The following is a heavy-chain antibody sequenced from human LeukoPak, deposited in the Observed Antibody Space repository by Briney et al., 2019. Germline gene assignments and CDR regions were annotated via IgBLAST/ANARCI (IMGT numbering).Heavy chain of an antibody. D-gene: IGHD3-10*01. J-gene: IGHJ4*02. CDR3: AKDPHNSESYFDY. Sequence: GTLRLSCAASGFTFSSYGMHWVRQAQGKGLEWVAFIRYDGSNKYYADYVKGRFTIYRDNYKKRLYMEKKRVRDGDRGVYYCAKDPHNSESYFDYWGQGTLVTVSS. CDR1: GFTFSSYG. V-gene: IGHV3-30*02. CDR2: IRYDGSNK.